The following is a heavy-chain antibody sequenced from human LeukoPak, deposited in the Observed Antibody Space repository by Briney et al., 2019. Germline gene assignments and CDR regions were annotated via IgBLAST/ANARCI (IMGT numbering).Heavy chain of an antibody. CDR1: EFTFKDFY. CDR2: INHLGSQT. Sequence: GGSLRLSCAASEFTFKDFYMSWVRQAPGKGLEWVSYINHLGSQTDYADSVKGRFTISRDNGKNSLSLQMNNLSVDDTAVYYCVRARFTTFVYYWGQGTLVTVSS. CDR3: VRARFTTFVYY. V-gene: IGHV3-11*05. D-gene: IGHD1-1*01. J-gene: IGHJ4*02.